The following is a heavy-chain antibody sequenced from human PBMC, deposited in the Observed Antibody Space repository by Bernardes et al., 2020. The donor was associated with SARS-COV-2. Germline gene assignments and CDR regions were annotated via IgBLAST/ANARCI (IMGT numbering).Heavy chain of an antibody. V-gene: IGHV3-30-3*01. CDR2: TPYAGGIQ. Sequence: VGSLILSCAVSGIRLMTLTMHWVRQAPGKGLEWVATTPYAGGIQFYADSVKGRFSVSRDNSRNILYLQMDSLRPDDTAVYYCATPGGGPSDSWGRGARVTVSS. J-gene: IGHJ4*02. CDR1: GIRLMTLT. D-gene: IGHD2-15*01. CDR3: ATPGGGPSDS.